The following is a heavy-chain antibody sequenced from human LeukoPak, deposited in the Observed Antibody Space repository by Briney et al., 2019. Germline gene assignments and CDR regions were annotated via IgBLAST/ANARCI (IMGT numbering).Heavy chain of an antibody. Sequence: GGSLRLSCAASGFTSSIFAMHWDSLPPGKGLEWVSSITGSGPYMLYADSVKHPFIISRDNTENLLYLEMNSLRAEDTAMYFCVRDVGAVRGEVYFDYWGQGTLVTVSS. CDR3: VRDVGAVRGEVYFDY. J-gene: IGHJ4*02. CDR1: GFTSSIFA. V-gene: IGHV3-21*06. CDR2: ITGSGPYM. D-gene: IGHD3-10*01.